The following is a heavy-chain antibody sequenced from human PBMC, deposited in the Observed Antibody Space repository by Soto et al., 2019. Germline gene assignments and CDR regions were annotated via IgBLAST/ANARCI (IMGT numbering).Heavy chain of an antibody. CDR1: GGSISSGGYY. CDR3: ARGHAGYSSSGGNWFDP. Sequence: PSETLSLTCTVSGGSISSGGYYWSWIRQHPGKGLEWIGYIYYSGSTYYNPSLKSRVTISVDTSKNQFSLKLSSVTAADTAVYYCARGHAGYSSSGGNWFDPWGQGTLVTVSS. CDR2: IYYSGST. V-gene: IGHV4-31*03. D-gene: IGHD6-6*01. J-gene: IGHJ5*02.